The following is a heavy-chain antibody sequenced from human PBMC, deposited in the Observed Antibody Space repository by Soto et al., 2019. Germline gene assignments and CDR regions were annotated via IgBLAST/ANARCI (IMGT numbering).Heavy chain of an antibody. J-gene: IGHJ4*02. V-gene: IGHV3-30*03. CDR2: ISYDGSNK. CDR3: ARGLNPIVVVVAAYFDY. Sequence: GGSLRLSCAASGFTFSSYGMHWVRQAPGKGLEWVAVISYDGSNKYYADSVKGRFTISRDNSKNTLYLQMNSLRAEDTAVYYCARGLNPIVVVVAAYFDYWGRGTLVTVSS. D-gene: IGHD2-15*01. CDR1: GFTFSSYG.